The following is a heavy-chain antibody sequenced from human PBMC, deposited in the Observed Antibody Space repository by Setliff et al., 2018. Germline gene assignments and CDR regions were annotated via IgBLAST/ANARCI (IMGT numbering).Heavy chain of an antibody. Sequence: ASVKVSCKASGYPFIGYFMHWVRQAPGQGLEWMGWINPNSGGTNYAQKFQGRVTMTRDTSISTAYMELSRLRSDDTAVYYCARSVAAAGSAFDIWGQGTMVTVS. J-gene: IGHJ3*02. CDR2: INPNSGGT. CDR1: GYPFIGYF. D-gene: IGHD6-13*01. CDR3: ARSVAAAGSAFDI. V-gene: IGHV1-2*02.